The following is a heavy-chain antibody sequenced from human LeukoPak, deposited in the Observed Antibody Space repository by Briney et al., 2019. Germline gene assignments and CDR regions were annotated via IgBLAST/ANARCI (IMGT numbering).Heavy chain of an antibody. Sequence: TPSETLSLTCTVSGGSMSGYYWSWIRQPPGKGLEWIGYIYYSGGTDYNPSLKSRVTMSVDSSKNQFSLKLTSVTAADTAVYYCARVGTPGGWFDYWGQGTLVTVSS. CDR2: IYYSGGT. D-gene: IGHD4-23*01. V-gene: IGHV4-59*12. J-gene: IGHJ4*02. CDR1: GGSMSGYY. CDR3: ARVGTPGGWFDY.